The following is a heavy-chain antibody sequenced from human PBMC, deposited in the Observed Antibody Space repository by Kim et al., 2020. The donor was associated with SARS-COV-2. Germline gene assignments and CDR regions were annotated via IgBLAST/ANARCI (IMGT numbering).Heavy chain of an antibody. V-gene: IGHV1-3*01. D-gene: IGHD3-10*01. Sequence: TKYSQKFQGRVTITRDTSASTAYMELSSLRSEDTAVYYCARGLGGSGTQGWGQGTLVTVSS. CDR2: T. J-gene: IGHJ4*02. CDR3: ARGLGGSGTQG.